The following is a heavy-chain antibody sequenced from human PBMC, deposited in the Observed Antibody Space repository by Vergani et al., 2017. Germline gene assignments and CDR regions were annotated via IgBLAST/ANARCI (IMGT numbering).Heavy chain of an antibody. CDR1: GGSFSTGGQS. J-gene: IGHJ3*02. D-gene: IGHD3-3*01. CDR2: IDTSGAT. V-gene: IGHV4-61*02. CDR3: ARLRDFWSGYYNGSDAGDI. Sequence: QVQLQESGPGLVKPSQTLSLTCTVSGGSFSTGGQSWTWLRQSAGKGLEWIGRIDTSGATNYNPSLRSRAIMSVDASKKQFSLKWTSVTAADTSVYYWARLRDFWSGYYNGSDAGDIWGQGTMVTVAS.